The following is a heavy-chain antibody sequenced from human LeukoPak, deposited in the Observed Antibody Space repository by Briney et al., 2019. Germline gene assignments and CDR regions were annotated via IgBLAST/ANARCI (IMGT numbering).Heavy chain of an antibody. CDR3: ARLFNRYYDSSGYYYDDY. CDR1: GGSISSSSYY. J-gene: IGHJ4*02. CDR2: IYYSGST. Sequence: PSETLYLTCTVSGGSISSSSYYWGWIRQPPGKGLEWIGSIYYSGSTYYNPSLKSRVTISVDTSKNQFSLKLSSVTAADTAVYYCARLFNRYYDSSGYYYDDYWGQGTLVTVSS. V-gene: IGHV4-39*01. D-gene: IGHD3-22*01.